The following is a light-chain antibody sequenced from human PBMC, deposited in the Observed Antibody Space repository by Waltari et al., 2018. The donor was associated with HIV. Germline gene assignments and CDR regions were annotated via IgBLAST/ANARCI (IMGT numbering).Light chain of an antibody. CDR1: KLGDKY. CDR3: QAWDSSVSVV. CDR2: QDS. Sequence: SYELTQPPSVSVSPGQTASITCSGDKLGDKYACWYQQKPGQSPVLVIYQDSKRPSGIPGRFSVSNSGNTATLTISGTQAMDEADYYCQAWDSSVSVVCGGGTKLTVL. J-gene: IGLJ2*01. V-gene: IGLV3-1*01.